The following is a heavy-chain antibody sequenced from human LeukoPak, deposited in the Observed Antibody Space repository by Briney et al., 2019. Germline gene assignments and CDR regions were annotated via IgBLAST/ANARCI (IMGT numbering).Heavy chain of an antibody. J-gene: IGHJ5*02. CDR3: ARDRHGGDRYRVDP. CDR2: IYSGGSI. CDR1: GFTVSSNY. D-gene: IGHD5-12*01. Sequence: GGSLRLSCAASGFTVSSNYMSWVRQAPGKGLEWVSVIYSGGSIYCADSVKGRFTISRDNSKNTLYLQMNSLRAEDTAVYYCARDRHGGDRYRVDPWGQGTLVTVSS. V-gene: IGHV3-53*01.